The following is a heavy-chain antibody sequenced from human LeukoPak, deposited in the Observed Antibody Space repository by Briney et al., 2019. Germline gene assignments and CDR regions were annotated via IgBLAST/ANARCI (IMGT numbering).Heavy chain of an antibody. CDR2: IDYSGST. CDR3: AGLVGRYSNGMYYYFDY. CDR1: GGSIGSSSYY. D-gene: IGHD1-26*01. Sequence: SETLSLTCTVSGGSIGSSSYYWGWIRQPPGRGLEWIGSIDYSGSTYYNPSLKSRVTISVDTSKNQVSLRLNSVTAADTALYYCAGLVGRYSNGMYYYFDYWGQGILVTVSS. V-gene: IGHV4-39*07. J-gene: IGHJ4*02.